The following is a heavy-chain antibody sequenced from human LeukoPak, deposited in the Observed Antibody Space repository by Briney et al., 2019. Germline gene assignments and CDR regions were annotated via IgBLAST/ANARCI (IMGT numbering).Heavy chain of an antibody. CDR1: GFTFSDYY. J-gene: IGHJ3*02. CDR3: AIGRMVRGVDKAFDI. Sequence: GGSLRLSCAASGFTFSDYYMSWIRQAPGKGLEWVSYISSSGSTIYYADSVKGRSTISRDNAKNSLYLQMNSLRAEDTAVYYCAIGRMVRGVDKAFDIWGLGTMVPVSS. D-gene: IGHD3-10*01. CDR2: ISSSGSTI. V-gene: IGHV3-11*04.